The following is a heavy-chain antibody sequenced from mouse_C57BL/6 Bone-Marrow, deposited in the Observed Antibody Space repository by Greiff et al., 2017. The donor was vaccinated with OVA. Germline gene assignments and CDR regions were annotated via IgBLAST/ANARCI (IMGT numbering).Heavy chain of an antibody. CDR3: ARFEYYGSSLDY. Sequence: QVQLQQPGAELAKPGASVKLSCKASGYTFTSYWMHWVKQRPGQGLEWIGMIHPNSGSTNYNEKFKSKATLTVDKSSSTAYMQLSSLTSEDSAVYYCARFEYYGSSLDYWGQGTTLTVSS. CDR2: IHPNSGST. J-gene: IGHJ2*01. D-gene: IGHD1-1*01. V-gene: IGHV1-64*01. CDR1: GYTFTSYW.